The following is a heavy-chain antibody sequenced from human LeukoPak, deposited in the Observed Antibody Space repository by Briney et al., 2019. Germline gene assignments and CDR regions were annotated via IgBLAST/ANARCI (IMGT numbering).Heavy chain of an antibody. D-gene: IGHD6-6*01. J-gene: IGHJ4*02. CDR1: GGSFSGYY. Sequence: SETLSLNCAVYGGSFSGYYWSWIRQPPGKGLEWIGEINHSGSTNYNPSLKSRVTISVDTSKNQFSLKLSSVTAADTAVYYCARKYSSSRPFDYWGQGTLVTVSS. CDR2: INHSGST. CDR3: ARKYSSSRPFDY. V-gene: IGHV4-34*01.